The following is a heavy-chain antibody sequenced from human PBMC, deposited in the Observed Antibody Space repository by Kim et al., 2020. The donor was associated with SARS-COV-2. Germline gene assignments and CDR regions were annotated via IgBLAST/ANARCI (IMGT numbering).Heavy chain of an antibody. J-gene: IGHJ6*02. V-gene: IGHV3-30*03. D-gene: IGHD3-10*01. CDR3: ATSGSGNYYYYGMDV. Sequence: GSVKGRFTISEDKSKNTLYLQMNSLRAEDTAVYYCATSGSGNYYYYGMDVWGQGTTVTVSS.